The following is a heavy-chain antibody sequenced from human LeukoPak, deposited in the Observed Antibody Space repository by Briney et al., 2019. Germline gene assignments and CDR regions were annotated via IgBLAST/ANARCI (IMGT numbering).Heavy chain of an antibody. V-gene: IGHV3-64*02. CDR2: ISGNGLST. D-gene: IGHD2/OR15-2a*01. CDR1: GFTFSTYG. Sequence: GGSLRLSCAASGFTFSTYGVHWVRQAPGKGLEYVSAISGNGLSTYYADSVKGRFTVSRDNSKDTLYLQMGSLRPEDMAVYYCARSFNRGNDYWGQGTLVTVSS. J-gene: IGHJ4*02. CDR3: ARSFNRGNDY.